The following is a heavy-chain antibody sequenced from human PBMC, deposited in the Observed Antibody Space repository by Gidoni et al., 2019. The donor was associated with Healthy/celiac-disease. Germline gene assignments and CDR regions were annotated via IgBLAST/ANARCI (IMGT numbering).Heavy chain of an antibody. CDR3: DHSRPLVAPTGGGFDY. CDR2: IYWDVDK. V-gene: IGHV2-5*02. D-gene: IGHD7-27*01. J-gene: IGHJ4*02. Sequence: QITLKESGPTLVKPTQTLTLTCTFSGFSLTTSGVGVAWIRQPPGKALEWLALIYWDVDKRSSRSLTSRLTITKNPSNNQWVLTMTNWTPMDPATYYCDHSRPLVAPTGGGFDYWGQGTLVTVSS. CDR1: GFSLTTSGVG.